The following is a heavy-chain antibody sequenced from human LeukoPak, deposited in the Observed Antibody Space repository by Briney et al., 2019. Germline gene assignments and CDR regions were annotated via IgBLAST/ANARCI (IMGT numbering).Heavy chain of an antibody. CDR3: ARSPYYYDSSGPSYHMDV. D-gene: IGHD3-22*01. J-gene: IGHJ6*03. V-gene: IGHV1-69*13. CDR1: GGTFSSYA. Sequence: SVKVSCKASGGTFSSYAISWVRQAPGQGLEWMGGIIPIFGTANYAQKFQGRVTITADESTSTAYMELSSLRSEDTAVYYCARSPYYYDSSGPSYHMDVWGKGTTVTVSS. CDR2: IIPIFGTA.